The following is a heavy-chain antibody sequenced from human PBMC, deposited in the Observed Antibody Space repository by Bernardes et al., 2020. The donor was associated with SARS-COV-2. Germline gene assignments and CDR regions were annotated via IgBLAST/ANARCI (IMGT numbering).Heavy chain of an antibody. CDR1: GYSFTTYG. CDR2: ITVYNGNT. D-gene: IGHD7-27*01. V-gene: IGHV1-18*04. CDR3: ARINRAWDFFEY. J-gene: IGHJ4*02. Sequence: ASVKVSCKASGYSFTTYGITWVRQAPGQGLEWMGWITVYNGNTDYAQKFQDRVTMTTDTSTSTAYMEVRSLTSDDTAVYYCARINRAWDFFEYWGPGTLVPRSS.